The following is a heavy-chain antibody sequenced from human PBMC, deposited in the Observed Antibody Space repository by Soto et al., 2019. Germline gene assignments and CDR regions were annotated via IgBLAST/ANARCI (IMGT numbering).Heavy chain of an antibody. D-gene: IGHD3-16*01. CDR3: ARAADRFDLVWGRNDALDI. Sequence: QVQLLQSGPEVKKPGASVKVSCRAFGYRFTEFGISWVRQAPGQGLEWVGWSRADNSHPNYAKSLQGRVNVTTDTSSTTAYMELTSLSSADTAVYYCARAADRFDLVWGRNDALDIWGQGTLVFGSS. CDR1: GYRFTEFG. V-gene: IGHV1-18*01. CDR2: SRADNSHP. J-gene: IGHJ3*02.